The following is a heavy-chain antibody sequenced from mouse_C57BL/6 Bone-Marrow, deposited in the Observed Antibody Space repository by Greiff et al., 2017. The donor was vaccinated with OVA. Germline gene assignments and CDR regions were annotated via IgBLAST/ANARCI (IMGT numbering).Heavy chain of an antibody. V-gene: IGHV1-26*01. Sequence: VQLQQSGPELVKPGASVKISCKASGYTFTDYYMNWVKQSHGQSLEWIGDINPNNGGTSYNQKFKGKATLTVDKSSSTAYMELRSLTSEDSAVYYCARWDFYAMDYWGQGTSVTVSS. D-gene: IGHD4-1*01. CDR1: GYTFTDYY. J-gene: IGHJ4*01. CDR2: INPNNGGT. CDR3: ARWDFYAMDY.